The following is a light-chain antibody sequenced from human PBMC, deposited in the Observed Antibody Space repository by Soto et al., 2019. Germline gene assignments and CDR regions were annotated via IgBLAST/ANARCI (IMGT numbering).Light chain of an antibody. Sequence: IVLTHSPGALSLSPGGRATLSFVASQSVSSSYLAWYQQKPGRAPRLLIYGASSRAIGIPDRFSGSGSGTDFTLTISRLEPEDFAVYYCQQYGSSPSWTFGQGTKVDIK. J-gene: IGKJ1*01. CDR1: QSVSSSY. V-gene: IGKV3-20*01. CDR2: GAS. CDR3: QQYGSSPSWT.